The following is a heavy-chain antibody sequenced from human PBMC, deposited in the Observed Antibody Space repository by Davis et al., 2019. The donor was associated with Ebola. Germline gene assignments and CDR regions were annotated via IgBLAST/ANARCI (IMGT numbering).Heavy chain of an antibody. D-gene: IGHD1-26*01. V-gene: IGHV1-69*13. CDR1: GGTFSSYA. CDR2: IIPIFGTA. CDR3: ARGAGSYSADY. Sequence: AASVKVSCKASGGTFSSYAISWVRQAPGQGLEWMGGIIPIFGTANYAQKFQGRVTITADESTSTAYMELSSLRSDDTAVYYCARGAGSYSADYWGQGTLVTVSS. J-gene: IGHJ4*02.